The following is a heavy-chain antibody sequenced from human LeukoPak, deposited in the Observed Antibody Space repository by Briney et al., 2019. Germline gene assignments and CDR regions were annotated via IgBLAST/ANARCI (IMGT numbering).Heavy chain of an antibody. J-gene: IGHJ4*02. CDR3: AREAANGITTFTPHFDY. D-gene: IGHD3-3*01. Sequence: SETLSLTCTVPGGSISSYYWSWIRQPPGKGLEWIGYIYYSGSTNYNPSLKSRVTISVDTSKNQFSLKLSPVTAADTAVYYCAREAANGITTFTPHFDYWGQGTLVTVSS. V-gene: IGHV4-59*01. CDR2: IYYSGST. CDR1: GGSISSYY.